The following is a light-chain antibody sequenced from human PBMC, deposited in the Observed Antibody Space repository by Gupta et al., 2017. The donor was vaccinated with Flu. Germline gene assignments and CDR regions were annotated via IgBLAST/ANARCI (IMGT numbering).Light chain of an antibody. CDR3: QQYGTSPLA. CDR2: GAF. J-gene: IGKJ1*01. V-gene: IGKV3-20*01. Sequence: ENVVTQSPATLSLSPGERATLSCRASQNVVNNYLAWYQKKPGQAPRLLIYGAFNRATGIPDRFSGSGSGTDFTLTISRLEPEDFVVYYCQQYGTSPLALGQGTKVEVK. CDR1: QNVVNNY.